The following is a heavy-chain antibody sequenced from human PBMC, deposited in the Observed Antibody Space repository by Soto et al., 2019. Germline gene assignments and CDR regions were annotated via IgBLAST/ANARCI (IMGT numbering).Heavy chain of an antibody. Sequence: TSETLSLTCTVSGGSINNNYYYWGWVRQPPGKGLEWIASISRSGTTYYNPSLKSRVTKSIDTSRNQFSLTLSLQMNSLRAEDTAVYYCAREIYDDYDSSGFDHWGQGTLVTVSS. CDR1: GGSINNNYYY. D-gene: IGHD3-22*01. CDR3: AREIYDDYDSSGFDH. J-gene: IGHJ4*02. CDR2: ISRSGTT. V-gene: IGHV4-39*02.